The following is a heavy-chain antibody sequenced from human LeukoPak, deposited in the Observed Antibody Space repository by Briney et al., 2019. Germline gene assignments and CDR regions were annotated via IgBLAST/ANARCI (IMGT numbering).Heavy chain of an antibody. CDR1: GGSFSGYY. CDR2: INHSGST. V-gene: IGHV4-34*01. J-gene: IGHJ4*02. CDR3: ARGRLGIAVAGVFDY. D-gene: IGHD6-19*01. Sequence: SETLSLTCAVYGGSFSGYYWSWIRQPPGKGLEWIGEINHSGSTNYNPSLKSRVTISVDTSKNQFSLKLSSATAADTAAYYCARGRLGIAVAGVFDYWGQGTLITVSS.